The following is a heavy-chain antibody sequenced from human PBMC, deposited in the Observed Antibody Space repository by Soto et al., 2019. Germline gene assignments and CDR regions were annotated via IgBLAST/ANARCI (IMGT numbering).Heavy chain of an antibody. Sequence: SETLSLTCTVSGGSISSYYWSWIRQPPGKGLEWIGYIYYSGSTNYNPSLKSRVTISVDTSKNQFSLKLSSVTAADTAVYYCASCITMVRGVLSMGWFDPWGQGTLVTVSS. CDR2: IYYSGST. CDR3: ASCITMVRGVLSMGWFDP. J-gene: IGHJ5*02. CDR1: GGSISSYY. D-gene: IGHD3-10*01. V-gene: IGHV4-59*12.